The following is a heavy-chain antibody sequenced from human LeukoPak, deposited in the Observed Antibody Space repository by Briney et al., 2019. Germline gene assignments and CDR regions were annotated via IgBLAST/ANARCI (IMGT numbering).Heavy chain of an antibody. V-gene: IGHV4-31*03. D-gene: IGHD6-13*01. Sequence: SETLSVICTVSGGSISSGGYYWSWIRQHPGKGLEWIGYIYYSGSTYYNPSLKSRVTISVDKSKNQFFLKLSSVTAADTAVYYCASTQQPGMYDAFDIWGQGTMVTVSS. CDR3: ASTQQPGMYDAFDI. CDR2: IYYSGST. J-gene: IGHJ3*02. CDR1: GGSISSGGYY.